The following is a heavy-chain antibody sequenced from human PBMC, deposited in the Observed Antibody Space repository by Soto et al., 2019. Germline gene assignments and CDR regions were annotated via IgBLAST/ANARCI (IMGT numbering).Heavy chain of an antibody. J-gene: IGHJ6*02. CDR3: ARDRSNYVAHYGMDV. CDR1: GYTFNSYG. Sequence: QVQLVQSGAEVKKPGASVKVSCKASGYTFNSYGISWVRQAPGQGLEWMGWISAYNGNTNYAQKLKGRVTMTTDTSTSTAYMELRSLRSDDTAVYYCARDRSNYVAHYGMDVWGQGTTVTVSS. V-gene: IGHV1-18*01. D-gene: IGHD4-4*01. CDR2: ISAYNGNT.